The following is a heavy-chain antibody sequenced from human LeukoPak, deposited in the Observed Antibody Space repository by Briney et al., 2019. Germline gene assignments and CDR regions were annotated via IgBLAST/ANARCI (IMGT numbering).Heavy chain of an antibody. CDR1: GGSISSYY. CDR2: IYYSGST. J-gene: IGHJ4*02. CDR3: ARCPIVVVPAAMQTHFDY. Sequence: TSETLSLTCTVSGGSISSYYWSWIRQPPGKGLEWIGSIYYSGSTYYNPSLKSRVTISVDTSKNQFSLKLSSVTAADTAVYYCARCPIVVVPAAMQTHFDYWGQGTLVTVSS. V-gene: IGHV4-39*07. D-gene: IGHD2-2*01.